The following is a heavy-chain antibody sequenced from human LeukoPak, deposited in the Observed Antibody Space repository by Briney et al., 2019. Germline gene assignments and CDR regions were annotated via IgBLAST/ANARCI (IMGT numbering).Heavy chain of an antibody. J-gene: IGHJ4*02. CDR3: AKAGPTADPGFDY. CDR2: ISYDGTNK. D-gene: IGHD4-17*01. CDR1: GFTFSSYG. V-gene: IGHV3-30*18. Sequence: GGSLRLSCAASGFTFSSYGMHWVRQAPGKGLEWVAVISYDGTNKYYADSVKGRFTISRDDSKNTLYLQMNSLRAEDTAVYYCAKAGPTADPGFDYWGQGTLVTVSS.